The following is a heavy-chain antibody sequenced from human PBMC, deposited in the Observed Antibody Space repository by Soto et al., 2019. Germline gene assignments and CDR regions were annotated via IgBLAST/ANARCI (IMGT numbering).Heavy chain of an antibody. CDR2: IKPDGSQK. J-gene: IGHJ3*01. V-gene: IGHV3-7*04. CDR3: ARGDYYDTSGTFSDAFDV. Sequence: GGSLRLSCAASGFTFNSYWMSWVRQAPGKGLEWVANIKPDGSQKWYVDSVKGRFTISRDNAKNSLYLQVISLRAEDTAIYYSARGDYYDTSGTFSDAFDVWGQGTMVTVSS. D-gene: IGHD3-22*01. CDR1: GFTFNSYW.